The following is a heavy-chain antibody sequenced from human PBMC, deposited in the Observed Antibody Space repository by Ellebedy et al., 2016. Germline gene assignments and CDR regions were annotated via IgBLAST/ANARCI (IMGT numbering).Heavy chain of an antibody. Sequence: SVKVSXKASGGTFSSYAISWVRQAPGQGLEWMGGIIPIFGTANYAQKFQGRVTITADESTSTAYMELSSLRSEDTAVYYCASSMVRGVTDLIYYYYGMDVWGQGTTVTVSS. D-gene: IGHD3-10*01. V-gene: IGHV1-69*13. CDR2: IIPIFGTA. CDR1: GGTFSSYA. J-gene: IGHJ6*02. CDR3: ASSMVRGVTDLIYYYYGMDV.